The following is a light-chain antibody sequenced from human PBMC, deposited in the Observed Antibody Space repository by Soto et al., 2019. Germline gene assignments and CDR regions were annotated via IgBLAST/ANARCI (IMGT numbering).Light chain of an antibody. J-gene: IGKJ1*01. CDR1: QSLVYSDGNTY. CDR3: MQGTPPWT. CDR2: KVS. Sequence: DVVMTQSPLSLPVTLGQPASISCRSSQSLVYSDGNTYLNWFQQRPGQSPRRLIYKVSNRDAGVPDRFSGSGAGTDFTLKISRVEAEDVGVYYGMQGTPPWTFGQGTKVEIK. V-gene: IGKV2-30*01.